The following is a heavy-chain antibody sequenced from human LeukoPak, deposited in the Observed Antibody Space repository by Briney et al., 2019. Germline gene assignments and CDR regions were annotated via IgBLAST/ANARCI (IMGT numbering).Heavy chain of an antibody. D-gene: IGHD6-6*01. CDR2: INPNSGGT. CDR1: GYTFTGYY. V-gene: IGHV1-2*02. Sequence: ASVKVSCKASGYTFTGYYMHWVRQAPGQGLEWMGWINPNSGGTNYAQKFQGRVTMTRDTSISTAYMELSRLRSDDTAVYYCARRKIAAQGFDPWGQGTLVTVSS. J-gene: IGHJ5*02. CDR3: ARRKIAAQGFDP.